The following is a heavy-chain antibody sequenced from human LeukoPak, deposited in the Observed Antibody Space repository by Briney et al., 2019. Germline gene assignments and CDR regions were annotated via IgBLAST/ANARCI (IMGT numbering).Heavy chain of an antibody. Sequence: SETLSLTCSVSNGSISNYYWSWIRQPPGRGLEFIGYFYYSGSTIYNPSLKSRVTISKDTSNNHFSLRLSSVTAADTAVYYCAREGIHTATLDYWGQGTLVTVSS. CDR2: FYYSGST. CDR1: NGSISNYY. CDR3: AREGIHTATLDY. J-gene: IGHJ4*02. V-gene: IGHV4-59*01. D-gene: IGHD5-18*01.